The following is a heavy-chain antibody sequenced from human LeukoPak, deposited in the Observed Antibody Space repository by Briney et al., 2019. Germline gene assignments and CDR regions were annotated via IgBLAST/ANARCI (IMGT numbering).Heavy chain of an antibody. CDR2: ISGSGGST. Sequence: PGRSLRLSCAASGFTFSSYAMSWVRQAPGEGLEWVSAISGSGGSTYYADSVKGRFTISRDNSKNTLYLQMNSLRAEDTAVYYCAKGHGSYLYYFDYWGQGTLVTVSS. CDR1: GFTFSSYA. V-gene: IGHV3-23*01. CDR3: AKGHGSYLYYFDY. J-gene: IGHJ4*02. D-gene: IGHD1-26*01.